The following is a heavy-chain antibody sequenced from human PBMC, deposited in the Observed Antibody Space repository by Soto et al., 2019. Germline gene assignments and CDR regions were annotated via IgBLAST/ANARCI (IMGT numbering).Heavy chain of an antibody. CDR1: GFTFSSYA. CDR2: ISGSGGST. V-gene: IGHV3-23*01. J-gene: IGHJ3*02. Sequence: GGSLRPSCAASGFTFSSYAMNWVRQAPGKGLEWVSAISGSGGSTYYADSVKGRFTISRDSSKNTLYLQMNSLRAEDTAVYYCAKGNSWSPALVLDIWGQGTMVTVSS. D-gene: IGHD1-7*01. CDR3: AKGNSWSPALVLDI.